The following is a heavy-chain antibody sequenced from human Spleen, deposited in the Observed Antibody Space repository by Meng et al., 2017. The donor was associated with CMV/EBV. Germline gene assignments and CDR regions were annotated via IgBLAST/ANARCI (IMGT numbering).Heavy chain of an antibody. CDR3: ARDPYGEPYYYFDY. Sequence: GESLKISCAASGFTVSSDYMSWVRQAPGKGLEWVSVINWDGGRTDYADSVRGRFTISRDNAKNSVYLHLNSLRAEDTAFYYCARDPYGEPYYYFDYWGQGALVTVSS. CDR2: INWDGGRT. D-gene: IGHD4-17*01. V-gene: IGHV3-20*04. J-gene: IGHJ4*02. CDR1: GFTVSSDY.